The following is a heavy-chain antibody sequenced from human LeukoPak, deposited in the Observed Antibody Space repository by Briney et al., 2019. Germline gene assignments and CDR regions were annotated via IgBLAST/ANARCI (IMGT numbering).Heavy chain of an antibody. D-gene: IGHD6-19*01. J-gene: IGHJ4*02. Sequence: ASVKVSCKASGYTFTSYDINWVRQATGQGLEWMGWMNPNSGNTGYVQKFQGRVTMTRDTSISTAYMELSRLRSDDTAVYYCARGNIAVAGTGFGYWGQGTLVTVSS. CDR2: MNPNSGNT. CDR3: ARGNIAVAGTGFGY. V-gene: IGHV1-8*01. CDR1: GYTFTSYD.